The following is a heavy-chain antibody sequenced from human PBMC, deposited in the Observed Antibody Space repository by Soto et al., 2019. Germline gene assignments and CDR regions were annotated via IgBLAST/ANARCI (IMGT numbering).Heavy chain of an antibody. CDR2: LNPNSGNT. CDR3: ARDHRYNWNDEGWFDP. J-gene: IGHJ5*02. D-gene: IGHD1-20*01. Sequence: QVQLVQSGAEVKKPGASVKVSCKASGYMFSTYDINWVRQAPGQGLEWMGWLNPNSGNTGYAHKFQGKVTMTTNTYINTASMELSSLGSDDTAVYYCARDHRYNWNDEGWFDPWGQGNLVTVSS. V-gene: IGHV1-8*01. CDR1: GYMFSTYD.